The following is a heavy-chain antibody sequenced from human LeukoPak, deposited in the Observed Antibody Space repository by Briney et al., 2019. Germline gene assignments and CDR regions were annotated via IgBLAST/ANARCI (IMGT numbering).Heavy chain of an antibody. V-gene: IGHV1-46*01. CDR1: GYTFTSYY. CDR2: INPSGGST. D-gene: IGHD2-8*01. J-gene: IGHJ4*02. Sequence: GASVKVSCKASGYTFTSYYMHWVRQAPGQGLEWMGIINPSGGSTSYAQKFQGRVTMTRDTSTSTVYMELSSLRSEDTAVYYCARDLFNGGPVYYWGQGTLVTGSS. CDR3: ARDLFNGGPVYY.